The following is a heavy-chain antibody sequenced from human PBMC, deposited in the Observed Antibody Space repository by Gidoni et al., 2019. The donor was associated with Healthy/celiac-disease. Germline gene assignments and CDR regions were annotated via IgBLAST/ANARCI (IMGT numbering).Heavy chain of an antibody. CDR3: ARVLRGEWYFDL. D-gene: IGHD3-10*01. CDR1: GCSISSYY. J-gene: IGHJ2*01. CDR2: IYYSGST. V-gene: IGHV4-59*01. Sequence: QVQLQESGPGLVKPSETLSLTCTVSGCSISSYYWSWIRQPPGKGLEWIGYIYYSGSTNYNPSLKSRVTISVDTSKNQFSLKLSSVTAADTAVYYCARVLRGEWYFDLWGRGTLVTVSS.